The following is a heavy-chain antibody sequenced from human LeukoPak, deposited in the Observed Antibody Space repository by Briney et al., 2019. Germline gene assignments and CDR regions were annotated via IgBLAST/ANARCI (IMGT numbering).Heavy chain of an antibody. CDR2: MSYDGSNR. CDR3: AREHGGIRGVLDY. CDR1: GFTFRTYG. V-gene: IGHV3-30*04. J-gene: IGHJ4*02. D-gene: IGHD3-10*01. Sequence: PGRSLRLSCAASGFTFRTYGMHWVRQAPGKGLEWVADMSYDGSNRYYADSVKGRFTISRDNSKNTLYLQMDSLRIDDTAVFYCAREHGGIRGVLDYWGQGTLVTVSS.